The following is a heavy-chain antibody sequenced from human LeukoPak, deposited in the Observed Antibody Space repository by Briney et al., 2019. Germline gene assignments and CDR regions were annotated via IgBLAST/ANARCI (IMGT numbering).Heavy chain of an antibody. J-gene: IGHJ4*02. D-gene: IGHD6-6*01. CDR2: INPNSGGT. CDR3: ARGPLGRAARPGVDY. Sequence: GESLKISCKGSGYIFTSYWIGWVRQAPGQGLEWMGWINPNSGGTNYAQKFQGRVTMTRDTSISTAYMELSRLRSEDTAVYYCARGPLGRAARPGVDYWGQGTLVTVSS. V-gene: IGHV1-2*02. CDR1: GYIFTSYW.